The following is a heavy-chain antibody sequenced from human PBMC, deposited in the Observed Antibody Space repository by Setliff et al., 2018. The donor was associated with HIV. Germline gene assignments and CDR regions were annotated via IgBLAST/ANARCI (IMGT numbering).Heavy chain of an antibody. V-gene: IGHV4-38-2*02. CDR3: ARRSYFDY. CDR1: GDFFSSDYY. D-gene: IGHD3-10*01. Sequence: PSETLSLTCTVSGDFFSSDYYWGWIRQSPGKGLEWIGYIYYSGSTYYNPSLKSRVTISVDTSKNQFSLKLSSVTAADTAVYYCARRSYFDYWGQGTLVTVSS. J-gene: IGHJ4*02. CDR2: IYYSGST.